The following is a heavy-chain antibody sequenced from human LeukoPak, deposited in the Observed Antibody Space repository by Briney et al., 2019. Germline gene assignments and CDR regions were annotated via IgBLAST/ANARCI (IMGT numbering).Heavy chain of an antibody. D-gene: IGHD1-7*01. Sequence: SETLSLTCTVSGGSISSHYWSWIRQPPGEGLEWIGYIYYSGSTNYNPSLKSRVTISVDTSKNQFSLKLSSVTAADTAVYYCAGEITGTTSGWFDPWGQGTLVTVSS. CDR3: AGEITGTTSGWFDP. CDR2: IYYSGST. CDR1: GGSISSHY. V-gene: IGHV4-59*11. J-gene: IGHJ5*02.